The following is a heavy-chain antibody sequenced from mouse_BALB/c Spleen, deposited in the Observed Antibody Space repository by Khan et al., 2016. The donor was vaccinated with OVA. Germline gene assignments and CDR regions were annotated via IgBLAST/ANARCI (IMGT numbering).Heavy chain of an antibody. CDR2: INPHIGET. J-gene: IGHJ2*01. CDR1: GYSFTGYF. V-gene: IGHV1-20*02. CDR3: TSIYRSDFDY. D-gene: IGHD1-1*01. Sequence: VQLKQSGPELVRPGASVKISCKASGYSFTGYFMNWVMQSHGKSLEWIGRINPHIGETFYNQRFKDKATFTVDESYSTSLLELRTLASGASAIFSCTSIYRSDFDYWGQGTTLTVSS.